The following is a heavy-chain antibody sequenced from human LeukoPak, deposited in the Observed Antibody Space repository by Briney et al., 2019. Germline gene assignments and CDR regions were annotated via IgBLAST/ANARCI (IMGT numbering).Heavy chain of an antibody. D-gene: IGHD2-2*01. V-gene: IGHV4-59*12. J-gene: IGHJ6*03. CDR2: IYYSGST. Sequence: SETLSLTCTVSGGSISSYYWSWIRQPPGKGLEWIGYIYYSGSTNYNPSLKSRVTISVDTSKNQFSLKLSSVTAADTAVYYCTLSTTRYYYYMDVWGKGTTVTVSS. CDR3: TLSTTRYYYYMDV. CDR1: GGSISSYY.